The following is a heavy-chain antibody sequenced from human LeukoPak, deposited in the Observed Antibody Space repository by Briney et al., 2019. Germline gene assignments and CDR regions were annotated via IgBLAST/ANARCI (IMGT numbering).Heavy chain of an antibody. CDR1: GFTSSQHI. CDR3: VKGYRYFDS. J-gene: IGHJ4*02. CDR2: ITIGDGGT. D-gene: IGHD1-14*01. Sequence: GGSLRLSCAASGFTSSQHIMRWVRQAPGRGLEWVSTITIGDGGTYYPDSVKGRFTISRDSSKNTLFLQMNSLRAEDTAIYYCVKGYRYFDSWGQGTQVIVSS. V-gene: IGHV3-23*01.